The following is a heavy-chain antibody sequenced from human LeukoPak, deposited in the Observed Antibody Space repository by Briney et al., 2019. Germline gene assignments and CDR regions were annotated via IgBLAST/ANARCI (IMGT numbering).Heavy chain of an antibody. Sequence: PGGSLRLSCAASGFTFSSYAMHWVRQAPGKGLEWLAAISSDGIYQYYADSVKGRFAISRDNSRLTVSLQMNSLKPADTAVYYCARNPTNHDYINAGGGGFDPWGQGTLVTVSS. J-gene: IGHJ5*02. D-gene: IGHD3-16*01. V-gene: IGHV3-30*09. CDR1: GFTFSSYA. CDR2: ISSDGIYQ. CDR3: ARNPTNHDYINAGGGGFDP.